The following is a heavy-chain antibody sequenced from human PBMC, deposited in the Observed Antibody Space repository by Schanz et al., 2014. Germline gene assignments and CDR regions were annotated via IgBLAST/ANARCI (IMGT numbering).Heavy chain of an antibody. J-gene: IGHJ3*02. CDR3: ARKMKLGVYGGKGHDSLDI. Sequence: ERLVESGGGLVQPGGSLRLSCAASGFTFSSHWMHWVRQDPGKGLVWVARINSVGSNTDYADSVTGRFTISRDNAKNTLYLQMNTLRAEDTAVYYCARKMKLGVYGGKGHDSLDIWGQGTMXTVSS. V-gene: IGHV3-74*02. D-gene: IGHD4-17*01. CDR1: GFTFSSHW. CDR2: INSVGSNT.